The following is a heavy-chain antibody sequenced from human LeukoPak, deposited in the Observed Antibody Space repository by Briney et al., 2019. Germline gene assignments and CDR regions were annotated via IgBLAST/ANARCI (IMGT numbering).Heavy chain of an antibody. D-gene: IGHD3-10*01. CDR3: ARDGITMVRGVIRGISYNWFDP. CDR1: GYTFTSYA. V-gene: IGHV1-3*01. Sequence: ASVKVSCKASGYTFTSYAMHWVRQAPGQRLEWMGWINAGNGNTKYSQKLQGRVTITRDTSASTAYMEQSSLRSEDTAVYYCARDGITMVRGVIRGISYNWFDPWGQGTLVTVSS. CDR2: INAGNGNT. J-gene: IGHJ5*02.